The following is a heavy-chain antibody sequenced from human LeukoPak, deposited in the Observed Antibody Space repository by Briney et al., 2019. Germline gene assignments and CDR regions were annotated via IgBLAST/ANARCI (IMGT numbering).Heavy chain of an antibody. Sequence: ASVKVSCQASGYTFTSYGISWVRQSPGQGLEWMGWISAYNGNTNYAQKLQGRVTMTTDTSTSTAYMELRSLRSDDTAVYYCARDRSGYYLVYWGEGTRVTVSS. D-gene: IGHD3-22*01. CDR3: ARDRSGYYLVY. J-gene: IGHJ1*01. CDR2: ISAYNGNT. CDR1: GYTFTSYG. V-gene: IGHV1-18*01.